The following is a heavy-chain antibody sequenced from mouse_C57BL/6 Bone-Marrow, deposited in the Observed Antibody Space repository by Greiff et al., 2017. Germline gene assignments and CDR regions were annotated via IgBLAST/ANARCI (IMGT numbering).Heavy chain of an antibody. CDR3: ARDYGGPPYDYAMDY. Sequence: QVQLQQPGAELVKPGASVKLSCKASGYTFTSYWMHWVKQRPGQGLEWIGMIHPNSGSTNYNEKFKSKATLTVDNSSSTAYMQRSNLTSEDSAVYYCARDYGGPPYDYAMDYWGQGTSVTVSS. CDR2: IHPNSGST. V-gene: IGHV1-64*01. J-gene: IGHJ4*01. CDR1: GYTFTSYW. D-gene: IGHD2-4*01.